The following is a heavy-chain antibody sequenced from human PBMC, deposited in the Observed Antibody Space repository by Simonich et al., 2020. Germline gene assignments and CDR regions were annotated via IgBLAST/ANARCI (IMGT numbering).Heavy chain of an antibody. D-gene: IGHD6-13*01. CDR3: ARSHIAAAGTGYFQH. Sequence: QVQLVQSGAEVKKPGASVKVSCKASGYTFTGYYMHWVRQAPGQGHERMGRIKPNSGGTNYAKKFQGRVTMTRSTSIRTAYMELSRLRSDDTAVYYCARSHIAAAGTGYFQHWGQGTLVTVSS. CDR1: GYTFTGYY. V-gene: IGHV1-2*02. J-gene: IGHJ1*01. CDR2: IKPNSGGT.